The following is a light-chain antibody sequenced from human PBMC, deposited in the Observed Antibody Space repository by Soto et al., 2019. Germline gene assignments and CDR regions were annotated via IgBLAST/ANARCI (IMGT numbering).Light chain of an antibody. J-gene: IGKJ1*01. CDR2: DVS. V-gene: IGKV1-5*01. CDR3: QQYINDWA. CDR1: QSISSL. Sequence: HITQSPTTLSASVGARVTITCRASQSISSLLAWYQQKPGTAPKLLIYDVSSLQGGVPSRFSGSGSGTEFTLTISGLQPDDFATYYCQQYINDWAFGQGTKVDI.